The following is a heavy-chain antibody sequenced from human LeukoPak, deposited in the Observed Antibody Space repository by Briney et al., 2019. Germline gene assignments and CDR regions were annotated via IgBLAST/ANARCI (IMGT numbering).Heavy chain of an antibody. CDR1: GFTFSSYA. CDR3: ARERSYGFDY. CDR2: ISSSSSYI. V-gene: IGHV3-21*01. J-gene: IGHJ4*02. D-gene: IGHD5-18*01. Sequence: PGGSLRLSCAASGFTFSSYAMSWVRQAPGKGLEWVSSISSSSSYIYYADSVKGRFTISRDNAKNSLYLQMNSLRAEDTAVYYCARERSYGFDYWGQGTLVTVSS.